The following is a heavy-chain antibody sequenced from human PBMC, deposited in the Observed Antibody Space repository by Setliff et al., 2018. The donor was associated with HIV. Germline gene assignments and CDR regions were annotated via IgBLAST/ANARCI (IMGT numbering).Heavy chain of an antibody. CDR1: GFSLSTDGMC. CDR2: IDWDDDK. D-gene: IGHD2-2*01. CDR3: AHRPSGGVAAALFDY. Sequence: GPTLVNPTQTLTLTCTFSGFSLSTDGMCVSWIRQPPGKALEWLARIDWDDDKYYSTSLKTRLTITKDTSKNQVVLTMTNMDPVDTATYYCAHRPSGGVAAALFDYWGQGTLVTVSS. V-gene: IGHV2-70*12. J-gene: IGHJ4*02.